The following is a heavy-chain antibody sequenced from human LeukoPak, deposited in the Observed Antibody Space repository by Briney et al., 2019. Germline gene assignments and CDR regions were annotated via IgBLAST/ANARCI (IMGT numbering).Heavy chain of an antibody. J-gene: IGHJ3*02. CDR2: IYSGGST. CDR1: GFTVSSNY. D-gene: IGHD6-13*01. V-gene: IGHV3-66*04. CDR3: ARQAAAGTLGAFDI. Sequence: GGSLRLSCAASGFTVSSNYMSWVRQAPGKGLEWVSVIYSGGSTYYADSVKGRFTISRDNSKNTLYLQMNSLRAEDTAVYYCARQAAAGTLGAFDIWGQGTMVTVSS.